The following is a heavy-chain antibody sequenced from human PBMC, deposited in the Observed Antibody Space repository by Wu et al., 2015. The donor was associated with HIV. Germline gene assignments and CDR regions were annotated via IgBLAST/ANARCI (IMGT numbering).Heavy chain of an antibody. CDR3: ARGIIWGNYRYLDS. Sequence: QVHLVQSRPEVKKPGASVKVSCKASGYTFTTYDITWVRQAPGQGLEWMGWINGYNGNTKYAQNFQGRVTMITDTSTSTAYMELRSLRSDDTAVYFCARGIIWGNYRYLDSWGQGTLVTVSS. V-gene: IGHV1-18*01. D-gene: IGHD3-16*02. J-gene: IGHJ4*02. CDR1: GYTFTTYD. CDR2: INGYNGNT.